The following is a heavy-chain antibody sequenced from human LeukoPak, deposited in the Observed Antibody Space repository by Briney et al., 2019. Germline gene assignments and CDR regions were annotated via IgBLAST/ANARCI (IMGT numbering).Heavy chain of an antibody. V-gene: IGHV4-59*01. CDR1: GGSISPYY. J-gene: IGHJ6*03. Sequence: SETLSLTCTVSGGSISPYYWNWIRQPPGKGLEWIGHIRYSGSTTYNPSLKSRVTISIDKSKNQFSLNLTSVTAADTAVYYCARVKMSRDNVYYYYYLDVWGKGTTVTVSS. CDR3: ARVKMSRDNVYYYYYLDV. D-gene: IGHD1-1*01. CDR2: IRYSGST.